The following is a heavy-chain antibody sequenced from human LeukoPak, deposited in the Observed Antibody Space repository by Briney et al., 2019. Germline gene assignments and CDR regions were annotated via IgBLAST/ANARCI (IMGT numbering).Heavy chain of an antibody. Sequence: PSETLSLTCAGYGGSFSGYYWSWIRQPPGKGLEWIGEINHSRSTNYNPSLKSRVTISVDTSKNQFSLKLSSVTAADTAVYYCARRVVVPAATFDYWGQGTLVTVSS. V-gene: IGHV4-34*01. D-gene: IGHD2-2*01. CDR3: ARRVVVPAATFDY. CDR2: INHSRST. CDR1: GGSFSGYY. J-gene: IGHJ4*02.